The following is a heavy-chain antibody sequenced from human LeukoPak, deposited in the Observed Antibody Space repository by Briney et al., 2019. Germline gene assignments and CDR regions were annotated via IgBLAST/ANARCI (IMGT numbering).Heavy chain of an antibody. J-gene: IGHJ3*02. CDR2: IYYSGST. CDR1: GGSISSYY. CDR3: ASQDYDFWSGFAFDI. V-gene: IGHV4-59*08. Sequence: SETLSLTCTVSGGSISSYYWSWIRQPPGKGLEWIGYIYYSGSTNYNPSLKSRVTISVDTSKNQFSLELSSVTAADTAVYYCASQDYDFWSGFAFDIWGQGTMVTVSS. D-gene: IGHD3-3*01.